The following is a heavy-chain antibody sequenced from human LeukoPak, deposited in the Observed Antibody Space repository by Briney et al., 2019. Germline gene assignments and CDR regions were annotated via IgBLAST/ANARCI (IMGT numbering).Heavy chain of an antibody. D-gene: IGHD6-13*01. J-gene: IGHJ4*02. CDR1: GGSISSGGYY. Sequence: KPSETLSLTCTVSGGSISSGGYYWSWIRQHPGKGLEWIGYIYYSGSTYYNPSLKSRVTISVDTSKNQFSLKLSSVTAADTAVYYCARRVQQLVRYFDYWGQGTLVTVSS. CDR2: IYYSGST. CDR3: ARRVQQLVRYFDY. V-gene: IGHV4-31*03.